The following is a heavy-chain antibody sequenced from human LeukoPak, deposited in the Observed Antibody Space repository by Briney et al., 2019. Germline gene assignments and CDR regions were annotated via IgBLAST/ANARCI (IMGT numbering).Heavy chain of an antibody. J-gene: IGHJ4*02. V-gene: IGHV1-18*01. D-gene: IGHD3-22*01. Sequence: ASVKVSCKASGYTFTSYGISWVRQAPGQGLEWMGWISAYNGNTNYAQKLQGRVTMTADTSTGTAYMELRSLRSDDTAVYYCARDSYYYDSSGSFDSWGQGTLVTVSS. CDR1: GYTFTSYG. CDR2: ISAYNGNT. CDR3: ARDSYYYDSSGSFDS.